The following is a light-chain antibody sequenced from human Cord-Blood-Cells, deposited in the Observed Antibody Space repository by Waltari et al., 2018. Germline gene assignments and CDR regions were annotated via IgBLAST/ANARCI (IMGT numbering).Light chain of an antibody. CDR3: SSYSSSSTL. CDR1: SSDVGGYNY. V-gene: IGLV2-14*01. J-gene: IGLJ3*02. Sequence: QSALTQPASVSGSPGQSITISCTGTSSDVGGYNYVSWYQQHPGKAPKLMFYDVSKRPSGVSNRFSGSKSGNTASLTISGLQAEDEADYYCSSYSSSSTLFGGGTKLTVL. CDR2: DVS.